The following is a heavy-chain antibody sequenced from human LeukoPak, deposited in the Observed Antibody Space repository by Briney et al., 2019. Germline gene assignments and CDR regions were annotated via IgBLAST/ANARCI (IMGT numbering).Heavy chain of an antibody. CDR2: ISSSSSYI. D-gene: IGHD3-10*01. J-gene: IGHJ3*02. CDR3: ARDSGSAAFDI. V-gene: IGHV3-21*01. Sequence: GGSLRLSCAASGFTFSSYSVNWVRQAPGKGLEWVSSISSSSSYIYYADSVKGRFTISRDNAKNSLYLQMNSLRAEDTAVYYCARDSGSAAFDIWGQGTMVTVSS. CDR1: GFTFSSYS.